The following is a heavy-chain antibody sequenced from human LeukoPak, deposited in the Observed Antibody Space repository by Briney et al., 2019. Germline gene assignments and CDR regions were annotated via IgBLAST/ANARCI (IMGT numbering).Heavy chain of an antibody. CDR2: IIPIFGTA. D-gene: IGHD2-2*01. CDR1: GGTFSSYA. V-gene: IGHV1-69*13. CDR3: ARSLPKRRYCSSTSCMTLLGYYYMDV. J-gene: IGHJ6*03. Sequence: GASVKVSCKASGGTFSSYAISWVRQAPGQGLEWMGGIIPIFGTANYAQKFQGRVTITADESTSTAYMELSSLRSEDTAVYYCARSLPKRRYCSSTSCMTLLGYYYMDVWGKGTTVTVSS.